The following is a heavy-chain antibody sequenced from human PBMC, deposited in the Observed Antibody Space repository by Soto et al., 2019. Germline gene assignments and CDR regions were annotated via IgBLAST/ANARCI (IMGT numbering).Heavy chain of an antibody. CDR1: GFTFSSYS. D-gene: IGHD3-10*01. CDR2: ISGSGGST. J-gene: IGHJ4*02. V-gene: IGHV3-23*01. CDR3: AKGFRRYGSGTL. Sequence: AGGSLRLSCAASGFTFSSYSMSWVRQAPGKGLEWVSAISGSGGSTYYADSVKGRFTISRDNSKNTLYLQMNSLRAEDTAVYYCAKGFRRYGSGTLWGQGTLVTVSS.